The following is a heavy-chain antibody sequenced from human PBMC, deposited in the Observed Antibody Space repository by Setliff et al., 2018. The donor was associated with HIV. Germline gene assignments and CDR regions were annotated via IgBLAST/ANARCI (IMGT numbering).Heavy chain of an antibody. Sequence: SETLSLTCTVSGGSIRSGGYYWSWIRQPPGKGLEWNGYIYYSGTTYYNPYLKSRATISVDTSKNQFSLKLTSVTAADTAVYYCARHGGYSYFYYYYMDVWGKGTTVTVSS. CDR2: IYYSGTT. V-gene: IGHV4-31*03. CDR3: ARHGGYSYFYYYYMDV. CDR1: GGSIRSGGYY. D-gene: IGHD4-17*01. J-gene: IGHJ6*03.